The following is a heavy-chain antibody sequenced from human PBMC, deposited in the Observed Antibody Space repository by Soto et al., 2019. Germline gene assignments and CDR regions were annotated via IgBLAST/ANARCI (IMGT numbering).Heavy chain of an antibody. CDR3: ARGNPSTYDILTGPKYYFDY. J-gene: IGHJ4*02. D-gene: IGHD3-9*01. Sequence: SETLSLTCAVYGGSFSGYYLSWIRQPPGKGLEWIGEINHSGSTNYNPSLKSRVTISVDTSKNQFSLKLSSVTAADTAVYYCARGNPSTYDILTGPKYYFDYWGQGTLVTVSS. CDR2: INHSGST. V-gene: IGHV4-34*01. CDR1: GGSFSGYY.